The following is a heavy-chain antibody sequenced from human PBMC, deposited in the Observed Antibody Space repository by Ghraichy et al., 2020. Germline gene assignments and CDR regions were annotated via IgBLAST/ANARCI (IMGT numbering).Heavy chain of an antibody. CDR2: IWYDGTN. J-gene: IGHJ4*02. V-gene: IGHV3-33*01. CDR3: ARDEGDYYFDY. D-gene: IGHD2-21*01. Sequence: GGSLRLSCAASGFTFSNYGMHWVRQAPGKGLEWVAVIWYDGTNYYADSVRGRFTISRDTSKNTLYLQMHSLRAEDTAVYYCARDEGDYYFDYWGQGTLVTVSS. CDR1: GFTFSNYG.